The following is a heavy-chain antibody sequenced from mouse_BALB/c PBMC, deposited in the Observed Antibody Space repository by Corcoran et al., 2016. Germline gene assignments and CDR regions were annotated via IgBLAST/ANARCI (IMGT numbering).Heavy chain of an antibody. Sequence: EVQLQQNGAELVKPGASVKLSCTASGCNIKDTYMHWVKQRPEQGLEWIGRIDPANGNTKYDPKFQGKATITADTSSNTAYLQLSSLTSEDTAVYYCAVGYEYFDVWGAGTTVTVSS. D-gene: IGHD2-2*01. CDR1: GCNIKDTY. CDR3: AVGYEYFDV. CDR2: IDPANGNT. J-gene: IGHJ1*01. V-gene: IGHV14-3*02.